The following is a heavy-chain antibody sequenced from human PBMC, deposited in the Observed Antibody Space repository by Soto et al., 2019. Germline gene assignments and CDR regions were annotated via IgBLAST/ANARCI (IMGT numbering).Heavy chain of an antibody. CDR2: IDPSGGKT. Sequence: ASVKVSCKASGYTFTRDQIHWVRQAPGQGLEWMGMIDPSGGKTNYAQKFQGRVTMTRDTSTSTVYMALSSLRSEDAAIYFCGRVMRSLLSITALDTWGQGTLVTVSS. CDR3: GRVMRSLLSITALDT. D-gene: IGHD3-10*01. CDR1: GYTFTRDQ. J-gene: IGHJ5*02. V-gene: IGHV1-46*01.